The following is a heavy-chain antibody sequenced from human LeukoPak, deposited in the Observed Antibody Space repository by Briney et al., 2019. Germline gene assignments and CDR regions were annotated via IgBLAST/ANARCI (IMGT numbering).Heavy chain of an antibody. V-gene: IGHV3-23*01. CDR1: GFTFSSYA. CDR3: AKDTYTHSGTYYLYYFDH. Sequence: PGGSLRLSCAASGFTFSSYAMTWVRQAPGKGLEWVSGISGSGGSTHYADSVKGRFTISRDNSKNTLYLQMNSLRAEDPAVYYCAKDTYTHSGTYYLYYFDHWGQGTLVTVSS. D-gene: IGHD1-26*01. CDR2: ISGSGGST. J-gene: IGHJ4*02.